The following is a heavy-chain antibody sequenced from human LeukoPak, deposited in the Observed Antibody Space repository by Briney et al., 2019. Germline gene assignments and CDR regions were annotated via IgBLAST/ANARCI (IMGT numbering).Heavy chain of an antibody. CDR3: ARSGTITAAGLFDS. Sequence: PGGSLKLPFLASGFTVISAYRSWVRQAPGKGLEWVSVIYSGGTTFYADSMKGRFTISRDNSKNTLYLQMHSLRAEDTAVYYCARSGTITAAGLFDSWGQGTLVTVSS. J-gene: IGHJ4*02. CDR1: GFTVISAY. V-gene: IGHV3-53*01. D-gene: IGHD6-13*01. CDR2: IYSGGTT.